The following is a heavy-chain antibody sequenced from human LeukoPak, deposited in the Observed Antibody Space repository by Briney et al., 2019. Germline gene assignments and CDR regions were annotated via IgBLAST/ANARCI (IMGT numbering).Heavy chain of an antibody. CDR2: IIPILGIV. D-gene: IGHD2-15*01. Sequence: SSVKVSCKASGYTFIDYDINWVRQAPGQGLEWMGRIIPILGIVNDAQKYPGRGTSTADKYTSTAYMELSSMRYEDTAVYYCARDVLGYCSGGSCYPIYFQHWGQGTLVTVS. CDR1: GYTFIDYD. CDR3: ARDVLGYCSGGSCYPIYFQH. J-gene: IGHJ1*01. V-gene: IGHV1-69*04.